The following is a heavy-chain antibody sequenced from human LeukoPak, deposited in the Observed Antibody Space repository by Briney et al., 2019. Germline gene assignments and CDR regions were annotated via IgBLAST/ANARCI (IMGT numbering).Heavy chain of an antibody. Sequence: SETLSLTCTVSGGSISSGDYYWSWIRQPPGKGLESIGYIYYSGSTYYNPSLKSRVTISVDTSKNQFSLKLGSVTAADTAVYYCAREGGYCSGGSCYPAFDYWGQGTLVTVSS. CDR1: GGSISSGDYY. CDR2: IYYSGST. V-gene: IGHV4-30-4*01. J-gene: IGHJ4*02. D-gene: IGHD2-15*01. CDR3: AREGGYCSGGSCYPAFDY.